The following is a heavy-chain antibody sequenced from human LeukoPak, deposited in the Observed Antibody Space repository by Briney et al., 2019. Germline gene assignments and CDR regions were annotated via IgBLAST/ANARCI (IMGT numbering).Heavy chain of an antibody. V-gene: IGHV4-59*01. CDR2: IHYSGST. CDR3: ARGVHESSPRPDAFDI. Sequence: SETLSLTCTVSGGSISSYYWSWIRQPPGKGLEWIGYIHYSGSTNYNPSLKSRVTISVDTSKNQFSLKLSSVTAADTAVYYCARGVHESSPRPDAFDIWGQGTMVTVSS. J-gene: IGHJ3*02. CDR1: GGSISSYY. D-gene: IGHD1-26*01.